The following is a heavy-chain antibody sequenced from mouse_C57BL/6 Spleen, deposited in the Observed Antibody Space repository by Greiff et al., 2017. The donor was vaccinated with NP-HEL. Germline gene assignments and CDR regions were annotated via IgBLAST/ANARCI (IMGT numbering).Heavy chain of an antibody. CDR2: ISSGGSYT. V-gene: IGHV5-6*01. CDR3: ARVYYDYLYAMDY. D-gene: IGHD2-4*01. J-gene: IGHJ4*01. Sequence: EVQVVESGGDLVKPGGSLKLSCAASGFTFSSYGMSWVRQTPDKRLEWVATISSGGSYTYYPDSVKGRFTISRDNAKNTLYLQMSSLKSEDTAMYYCARVYYDYLYAMDYWGQGTSVTVSS. CDR1: GFTFSSYG.